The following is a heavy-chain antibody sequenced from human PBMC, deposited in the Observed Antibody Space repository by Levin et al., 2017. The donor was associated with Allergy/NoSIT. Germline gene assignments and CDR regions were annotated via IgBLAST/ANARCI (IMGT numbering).Heavy chain of an antibody. Sequence: GESLKISCAASGFTFSSYSMNWVRQAPGKGLEWVSYISSSSSTIYYADSVKGRFTISRDNAKNSLYLQMNSLRAEDTAVYYCARAPRDILTGYYDAFDIWGQGTMVTVSS. CDR3: ARAPRDILTGYYDAFDI. V-gene: IGHV3-48*01. J-gene: IGHJ3*02. CDR1: GFTFSSYS. D-gene: IGHD3-9*01. CDR2: ISSSSSTI.